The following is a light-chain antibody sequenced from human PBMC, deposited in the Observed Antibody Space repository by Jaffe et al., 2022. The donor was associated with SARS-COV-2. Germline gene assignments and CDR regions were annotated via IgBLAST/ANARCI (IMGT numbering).Light chain of an antibody. J-gene: IGKJ4*01. CDR2: AAS. V-gene: IGKV1-39*01. CDR1: QSVSGY. Sequence: DIHMTQSPSSLSASVGDRVTITCRASQSVSGYLNWYQQRPGKAPKLLIYAASTLQDDVSSRFSGGGSGTEFTLTISRLQLEDFATYYCQQSFHTPLTFGGGTRVEI. CDR3: QQSFHTPLT.